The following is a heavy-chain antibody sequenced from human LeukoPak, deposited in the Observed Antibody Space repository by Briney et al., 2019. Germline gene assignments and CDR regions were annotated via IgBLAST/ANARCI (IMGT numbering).Heavy chain of an antibody. CDR1: GGSISSYY. J-gene: IGHJ5*02. CDR2: IYYSGST. Sequence: YPSETLSLTCTVSGGSISSYYWSWIRQPPGKGLEWIGYIYYSGSTNYNPSLKSRVTISVDTSKNQFSLKLSSVTAADTAVYYCARPYCSSTSCFFDPWGQGTLVTVSS. CDR3: ARPYCSSTSCFFDP. V-gene: IGHV4-59*12. D-gene: IGHD2-2*01.